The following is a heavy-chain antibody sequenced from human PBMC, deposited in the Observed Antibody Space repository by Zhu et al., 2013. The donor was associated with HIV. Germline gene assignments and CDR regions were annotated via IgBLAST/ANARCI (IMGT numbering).Heavy chain of an antibody. CDR1: GYTFSSYY. CDR2: INPSGNSV. CDR3: ATGGKGGRYDSSVYYCQN. J-gene: IGHJ4*02. D-gene: IGHD3-22*01. V-gene: IGHV1-46*03. Sequence: QVQLVQSGAEVKKPGASVKVSCKASGYTFSSYYLHWVRQAPGQGLEWMGIINPSGNSVSYAQKFQGRVTMTRDTSTRTVYMELSSLRSEDTAVYYCATGGKGGRYDSSVYYCQNWGQGTLVTVSS.